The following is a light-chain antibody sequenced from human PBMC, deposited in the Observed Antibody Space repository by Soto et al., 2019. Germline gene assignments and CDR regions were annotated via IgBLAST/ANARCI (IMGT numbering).Light chain of an antibody. CDR3: QQYESLPLT. Sequence: DIQMTQTPSSLSAPVGDRFTITGGSSVPISNYLAWYQQKPGNAPKLLIYDASDLETGVPSRFSGSGSGTGFTFTISSLQPEDFATYYCQQYESLPLTFGQGTRLEIK. V-gene: IGKV1-33*01. CDR1: VPISNY. CDR2: DAS. J-gene: IGKJ5*01.